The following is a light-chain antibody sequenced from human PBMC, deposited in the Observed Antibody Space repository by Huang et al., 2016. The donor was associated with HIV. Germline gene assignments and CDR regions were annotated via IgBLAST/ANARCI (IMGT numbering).Light chain of an antibody. CDR3: QQRSHWPPLLT. Sequence: IVLTQSPATLSLSPGERATLSCRASQSVDSYLAWYQQKPSQAPRLLIYDASNRATGIPARFSGSGSGTDFTLTISSLGPEDFAVYYCQQRSHWPPLLTFGPGTKVDIK. CDR1: QSVDSY. J-gene: IGKJ3*01. V-gene: IGKV3-11*01. CDR2: DAS.